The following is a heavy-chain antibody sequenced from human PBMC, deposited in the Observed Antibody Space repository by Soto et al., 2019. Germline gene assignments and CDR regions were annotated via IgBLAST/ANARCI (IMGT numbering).Heavy chain of an antibody. CDR3: ARRGVSSGSDYYSDY. V-gene: IGHV5-51*01. Sequence: GESLKISCKGSGYSFTRSWIGWVRQMPGKGLEWMGVIYPGDSDTRYNPSFQGQISISADKSINTAYLQWSSLKASDTAMYYCARRGVSSGSDYYSDYWGQGTLVTVSS. CDR1: GYSFTRSW. D-gene: IGHD2-21*02. CDR2: IYPGDSDT. J-gene: IGHJ4*02.